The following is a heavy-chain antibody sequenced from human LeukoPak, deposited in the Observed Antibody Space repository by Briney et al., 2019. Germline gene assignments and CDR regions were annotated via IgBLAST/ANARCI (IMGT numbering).Heavy chain of an antibody. CDR2: ISSRSTYI. CDR3: ARGVGCSGGSCYFNY. Sequence: GGSLRLSSAASGFTFCTYSMNWVPQAPGKGLEWVSYISSRSTYIYYADSMKGRFTISRDNTKKSLYLQMNSLRAEDTAVYYCARGVGCSGGSCYFNYWGQGTLVTVSS. J-gene: IGHJ4*02. V-gene: IGHV3-21*01. D-gene: IGHD2-15*01. CDR1: GFTFCTYS.